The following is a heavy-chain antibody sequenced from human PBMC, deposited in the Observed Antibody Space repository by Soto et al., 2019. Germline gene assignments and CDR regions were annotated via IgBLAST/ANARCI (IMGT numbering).Heavy chain of an antibody. CDR2: IWYDGSKK. V-gene: IGHV3-33*01. CDR1: GFRFGTYG. J-gene: IGHJ5*02. CDR3: ARDIRARTNYFDP. Sequence: PGGSLRLSCAGTGFRFGTYGLHLVRQAPGKGLEWVAVIWYDGSKKYYADSVKGRFTISRDDSRSALYLQMNSLRAEDTAVYFCARDIRARTNYFDPWGEGTLVTVSS. D-gene: IGHD1-7*01.